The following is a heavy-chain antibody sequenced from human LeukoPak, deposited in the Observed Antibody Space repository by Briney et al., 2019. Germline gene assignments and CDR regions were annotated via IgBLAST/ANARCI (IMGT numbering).Heavy chain of an antibody. CDR3: ARDPFYGDADFDH. J-gene: IGHJ4*02. CDR1: GFTFSSYA. CDR2: ISGSGGTT. D-gene: IGHD4-17*01. V-gene: IGHV3-23*01. Sequence: GGSLRLSCAASGFTFSSYAMSWVRQAPGKGLEWVSAISGSGGTTSYADSVKGRFTISRDNAKNTVYLQMNSLRVEDTAVYYCARDPFYGDADFDHWGQGALVTVSS.